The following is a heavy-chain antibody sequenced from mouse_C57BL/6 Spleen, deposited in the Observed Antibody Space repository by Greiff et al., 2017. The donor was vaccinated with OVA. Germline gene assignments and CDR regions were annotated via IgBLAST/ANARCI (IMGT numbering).Heavy chain of an antibody. V-gene: IGHV1-80*01. CDR3: ARAYYGSRWYFDV. CDR1: GYAFSSYW. CDR2: IYPGDGDT. J-gene: IGHJ1*03. Sequence: VQLQQSGAELVKPGASVKISCKASGYAFSSYWMNWVKQRPGKGLEWIGQIYPGDGDTNYNGKFKGKATLTADKSSSTAYMQLSSLTSEDSAVYFCARAYYGSRWYFDVWGTGTTVTVSS. D-gene: IGHD1-1*01.